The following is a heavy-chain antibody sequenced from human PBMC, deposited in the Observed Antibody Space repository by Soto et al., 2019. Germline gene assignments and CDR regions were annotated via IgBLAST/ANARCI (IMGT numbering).Heavy chain of an antibody. CDR2: IYYSGST. Sequence: ASETLSLTCTVSGGSISSGGYYLSWIRQHPGKGLEWIGYIYYSGSTYYNPSLKSRVTISVDTSKNQFSLKLSSVTAADTAVYYCATRSSGWYFDYWGQGTLVTVSS. D-gene: IGHD6-19*01. J-gene: IGHJ4*02. V-gene: IGHV4-31*03. CDR1: GGSISSGGYY. CDR3: ATRSSGWYFDY.